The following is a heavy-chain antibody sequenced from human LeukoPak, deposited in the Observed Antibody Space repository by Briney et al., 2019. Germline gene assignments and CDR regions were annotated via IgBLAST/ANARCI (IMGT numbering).Heavy chain of an antibody. CDR2: IYYSGST. V-gene: IGHV4-39*01. CDR3: ARHLAGDGFLKWSFDY. J-gene: IGHJ4*02. D-gene: IGHD3-3*01. CDR1: GGSISSNSYY. Sequence: SETLSLTCTVSGGSISSNSYYWGWIRQPPGKGLEWIGSIYYSGSTYYNPSLKSRVTISVDTSKNQFSLKLNSVTAADTTVYYCARHLAGDGFLKWSFDYWGQGALVTVSS.